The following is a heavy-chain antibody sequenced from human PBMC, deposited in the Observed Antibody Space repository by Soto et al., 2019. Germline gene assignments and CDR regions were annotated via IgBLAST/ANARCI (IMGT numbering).Heavy chain of an antibody. Sequence: SQTLSLTCAISGDSVSSNSAAWNWIRQSPSRGLEWLGRTYYRSKWYNDYAVSVKSRITINPDTFKNQFSLQLNSVTPEDTAVYYCAREVVTMVRGVILPDWFDPWGQGTLVTVSS. V-gene: IGHV6-1*01. CDR1: GDSVSSNSAA. J-gene: IGHJ5*02. D-gene: IGHD3-10*01. CDR2: TYYRSKWYN. CDR3: AREVVTMVRGVILPDWFDP.